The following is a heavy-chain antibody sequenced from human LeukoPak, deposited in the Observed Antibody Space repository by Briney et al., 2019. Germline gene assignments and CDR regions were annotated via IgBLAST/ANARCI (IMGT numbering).Heavy chain of an antibody. CDR1: GFTFNIYW. D-gene: IGHD6-13*01. CDR3: ARASSWYTPSRFDP. V-gene: IGHV3-7*01. J-gene: IGHJ5*02. CDR2: IKEDGSVK. Sequence: GGSLRLSCAASGFTFNIYWMSWVRQAPGRGLEWVANIKEDGSVKYYVDSVKGRFTISRDNAKNSLYLQMNSLRAEDTAVYYCARASSWYTPSRFDPWGQGTLVTVSS.